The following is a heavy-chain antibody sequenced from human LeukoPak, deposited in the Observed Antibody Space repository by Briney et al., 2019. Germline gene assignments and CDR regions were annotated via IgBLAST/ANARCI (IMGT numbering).Heavy chain of an antibody. Sequence: ASVKVSCKASGYTFTVYYMHWVRQAPGQGLEWMGRINPNSGGTNYAQKFQGRVTMTRDTSISTAYMELSRLRSDDTAVYYCARSGFDSYEMFGYWGQGTLVTVSS. J-gene: IGHJ4*02. CDR3: ARSGFDSYEMFGY. D-gene: IGHD5-18*01. CDR1: GYTFTVYY. CDR2: INPNSGGT. V-gene: IGHV1-2*06.